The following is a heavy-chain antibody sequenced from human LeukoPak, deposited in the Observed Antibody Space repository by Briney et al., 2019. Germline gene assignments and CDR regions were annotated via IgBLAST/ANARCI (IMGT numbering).Heavy chain of an antibody. V-gene: IGHV3-21*01. CDR3: ARDGASLGAQFDY. J-gene: IGHJ4*02. CDR2: ISTGSTYI. Sequence: GGSLRLSCAASGFTFSSYWMSWVRQAPGKGLEWVSSISTGSTYIYYADSVKGRFTISRDNAKNSLYLQMNSLRAEDTAVYYCARDGASLGAQFDYWGQGTLVTVSS. D-gene: IGHD1-26*01. CDR1: GFTFSSYW.